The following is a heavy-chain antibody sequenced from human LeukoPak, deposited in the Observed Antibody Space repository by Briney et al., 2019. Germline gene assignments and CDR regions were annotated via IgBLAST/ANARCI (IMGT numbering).Heavy chain of an antibody. CDR2: ISSSGSTI. CDR3: AAHYCSGGSCYLN. CDR1: GFTFSSYE. D-gene: IGHD2-15*01. J-gene: IGHJ4*02. Sequence: GGSLRLSCAASGFTFSSYEMNWVRQAPGKGLEWVSYISSSGSTIYYADSVKGRFTISRDNAENSLYLQMNSLRAEDEAVYDCAAHYCSGGSCYLNWGQGTLVTVSS. V-gene: IGHV3-48*03.